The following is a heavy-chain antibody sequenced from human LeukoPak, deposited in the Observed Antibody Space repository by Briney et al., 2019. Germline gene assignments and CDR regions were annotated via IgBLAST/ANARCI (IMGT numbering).Heavy chain of an antibody. V-gene: IGHV7-4-1*02. CDR3: ARGSSGWFTDAFDI. D-gene: IGHD6-19*01. Sequence: EASVKVSCKASGYTFTSYAMNWVRQAPGQGLEWMGWINTNTGNPTYAQGFTGRFVFSLDTSVSTAYLQISSLKAEDTAVYYCARGSSGWFTDAFDIWGQGTMVTVSS. J-gene: IGHJ3*02. CDR2: INTNTGNP. CDR1: GYTFTSYA.